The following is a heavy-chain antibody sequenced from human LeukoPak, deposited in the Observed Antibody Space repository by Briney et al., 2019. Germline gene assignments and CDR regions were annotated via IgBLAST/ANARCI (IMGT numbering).Heavy chain of an antibody. J-gene: IGHJ4*02. V-gene: IGHV4-38-2*01. D-gene: IGHD1-1*01. CDR3: ARRRSDWNYFDY. Sequence: PSETLSLTCVVSGYSISSGYYWGWIRQPPGKGLEWIGSIYHSGSTYYNPSLKSRVTISVETSKNQFSLKLSSVTAAGTAVYYCARRRSDWNYFDYWGQGTLVTVSS. CDR2: IYHSGST. CDR1: GYSISSGYY.